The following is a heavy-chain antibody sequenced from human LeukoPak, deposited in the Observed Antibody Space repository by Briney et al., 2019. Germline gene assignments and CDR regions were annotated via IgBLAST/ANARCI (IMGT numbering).Heavy chain of an antibody. J-gene: IGHJ4*02. CDR3: ARVYDEWELLLLRN. D-gene: IGHD1-26*01. Sequence: GASVKVSCKASGYTFTGYYMHWVRQAPGQGLEWMGWINPNSGGTNYAQKFQGRVTITRDTSISIVYMELSSLRSDDTAVYYCARVYDEWELLLLRNWGQGTLVTVSS. CDR2: INPNSGGT. CDR1: GYTFTGYY. V-gene: IGHV1-2*02.